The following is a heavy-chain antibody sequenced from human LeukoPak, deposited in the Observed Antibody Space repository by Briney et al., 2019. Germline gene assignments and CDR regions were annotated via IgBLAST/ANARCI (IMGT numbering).Heavy chain of an antibody. Sequence: GRSLRLSCAASGFTFSSYAMHWVRQAPGKGPEWVAVISYDGSNKYYADSVKGRFTISRDNSKNTLYLQMNSLRAEDTAVYYCATTDYGDLYYFDYWGQGTLVTVSS. CDR2: ISYDGSNK. CDR3: ATTDYGDLYYFDY. V-gene: IGHV3-30*04. D-gene: IGHD4-17*01. J-gene: IGHJ4*02. CDR1: GFTFSSYA.